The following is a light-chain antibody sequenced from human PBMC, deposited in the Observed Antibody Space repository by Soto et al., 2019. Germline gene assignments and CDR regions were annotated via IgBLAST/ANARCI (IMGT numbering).Light chain of an antibody. Sequence: QSVLTQPPSASGTPGQRVTISCSGSSSNIGSNYVYWYQQYPGTAPRLLIYRNNQRPSGVPDRFSGSKSGTSASLAISGLRSEDEADYHSAVWDDSLTGPVFGGGTKLTVL. CDR3: AVWDDSLTGPV. V-gene: IGLV1-47*01. J-gene: IGLJ2*01. CDR1: SSNIGSNY. CDR2: RNN.